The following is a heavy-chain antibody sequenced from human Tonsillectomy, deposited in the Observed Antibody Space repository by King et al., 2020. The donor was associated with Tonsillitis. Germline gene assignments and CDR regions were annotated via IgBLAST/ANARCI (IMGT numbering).Heavy chain of an antibody. CDR1: GFTFNSYA. J-gene: IGHJ4*02. D-gene: IGHD6-19*01. V-gene: IGHV3-23*04. CDR2: ISGSGSST. CDR3: ARGGLAVADFDS. Sequence: EVQLVESGGGLVQPGGSLRLSCTASGFTFNSYAMTWVRQTPGKGLEWVSTISGSGSSTYYADSLNGRFTISRDNPKNTLYLQMNSLGAEDTAVYYCARGGLAVADFDSWGQGTLVTVSS.